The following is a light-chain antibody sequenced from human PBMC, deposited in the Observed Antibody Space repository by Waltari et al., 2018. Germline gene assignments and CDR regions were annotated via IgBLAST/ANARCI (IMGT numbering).Light chain of an antibody. V-gene: IGKV1-9*01. CDR1: QGISSY. CDR3: QQLKG. CDR2: AAS. Sequence: DIQLTQSPSFLSASVGDRVTITCRASQGISSYLAWYQQKPGKAPKLLIYAASTLQSGVPSRFSGSVSGTEFTLTISSLQPEDFATYYCQQLKGFGQGTKVEIK. J-gene: IGKJ1*01.